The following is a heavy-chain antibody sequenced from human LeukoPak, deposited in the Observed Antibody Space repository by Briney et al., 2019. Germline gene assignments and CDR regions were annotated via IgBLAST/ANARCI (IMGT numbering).Heavy chain of an antibody. Sequence: GGSLRLSCAASGFTFSSYAMSWVRQAPGKGLQWVSGISGSGGSTYYADSVKGRFTISRDNSKNTLYLQMNSLRAEDTAVYYCAELGITMIEGVWGKGTTVTISS. J-gene: IGHJ6*04. CDR2: ISGSGGST. D-gene: IGHD3-22*01. V-gene: IGHV3-23*01. CDR3: AELGITMIEGV. CDR1: GFTFSSYA.